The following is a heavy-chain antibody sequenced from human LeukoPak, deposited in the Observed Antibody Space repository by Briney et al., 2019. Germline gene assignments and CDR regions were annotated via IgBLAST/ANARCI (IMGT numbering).Heavy chain of an antibody. J-gene: IGHJ6*03. D-gene: IGHD5-18*01. CDR3: ARTEESGYSYRYFGYYYYMDV. CDR2: IYYSGST. Sequence: SETLSLTCTVSGGSISTSNYYWGWIRQPPGKGLEWIGFIYYSGSTHYNPSLKSRVTISVDTSKNQFSLKLSSVTAADTAVYYCARTEESGYSYRYFGYYYYMDVWGKGTTVTVSS. CDR1: GGSISTSNYY. V-gene: IGHV4-61*05.